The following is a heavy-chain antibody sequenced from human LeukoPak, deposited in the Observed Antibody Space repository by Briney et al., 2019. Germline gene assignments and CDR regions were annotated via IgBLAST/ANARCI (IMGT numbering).Heavy chain of an antibody. CDR3: ARDSPSYDFWSGYYTRYYYYYMDV. J-gene: IGHJ6*03. CDR1: GFTFSSYA. CDR2: ISYDGSNK. Sequence: QSGGSLRLSCAASGFTFSSYAMHWVRQAPGKGLEWVAVISYDGSNKYYADSVKGRFTISRDNSKNTLYLQMNSLRAEDTAVYYCARDSPSYDFWSGYYTRYYYYYMDVWGKGTTVTVSS. V-gene: IGHV3-30-3*01. D-gene: IGHD3-3*01.